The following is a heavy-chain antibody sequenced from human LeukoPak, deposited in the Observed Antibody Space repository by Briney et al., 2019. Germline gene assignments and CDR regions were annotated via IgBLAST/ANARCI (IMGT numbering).Heavy chain of an antibody. Sequence: NWVRQAPGKGLEWIGEINHSGSTNYNPSLKSRVTISVDTSKNQFSLKLSSVTAADTAVYYCARDHRDSSSSRVDYWGQGTLVTVSS. V-gene: IGHV4-34*01. D-gene: IGHD6-6*01. J-gene: IGHJ4*02. CDR2: INHSGST. CDR3: ARDHRDSSSSRVDY.